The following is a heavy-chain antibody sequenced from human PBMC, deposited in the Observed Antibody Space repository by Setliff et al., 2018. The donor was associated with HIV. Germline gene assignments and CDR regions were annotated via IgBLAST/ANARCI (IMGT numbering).Heavy chain of an antibody. D-gene: IGHD3-9*01. V-gene: IGHV3-23*01. Sequence: PGGSLRLSCAASGFSFRTYAMSWVRQAPGKGLEWVSAISATAGDTYYADSVKGRFTISRDNSKNTLYLQMSSLRADETAVYYCARAPGDILTAYFGGLDYWGQGALVTVSS. J-gene: IGHJ4*02. CDR3: ARAPGDILTAYFGGLDY. CDR1: GFSFRTYA. CDR2: ISATAGDT.